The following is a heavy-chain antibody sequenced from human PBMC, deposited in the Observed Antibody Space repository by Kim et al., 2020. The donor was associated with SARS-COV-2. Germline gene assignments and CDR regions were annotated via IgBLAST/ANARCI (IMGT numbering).Heavy chain of an antibody. CDR3: ARAPKGYSYGKFDS. Sequence: GGSLRLSCAASGFTFSTYGMHWVRQAPGKGLEWVAVISYDGSNKYYADSVKGRFTISRDIAKNTLYLQMNSLGAEDTAVYYCARAPKGYSYGKFDSWGQGTLVTVSS. D-gene: IGHD5-18*01. J-gene: IGHJ4*02. CDR1: GFTFSTYG. CDR2: ISYDGSNK. V-gene: IGHV3-30*03.